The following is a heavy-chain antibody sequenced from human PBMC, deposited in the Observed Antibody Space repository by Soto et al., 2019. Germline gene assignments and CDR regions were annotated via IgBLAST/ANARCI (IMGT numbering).Heavy chain of an antibody. CDR1: GFTFSTYG. CDR3: AKDLQSYGDYDYYCYGMDV. CDR2: ISYDGNNK. Sequence: QVQLVESGGGEVQPGRSLTISCAASGFTFSTYGMHWVRQTPGKGLGWVAVISYDGNNKFYSDSVKGRFTISRDNFKNKLTLQMNSLRADDTAVYSCAKDLQSYGDYDYYCYGMDVWGLGTRVTGSS. V-gene: IGHV3-30*18. J-gene: IGHJ6*02. D-gene: IGHD4-17*01.